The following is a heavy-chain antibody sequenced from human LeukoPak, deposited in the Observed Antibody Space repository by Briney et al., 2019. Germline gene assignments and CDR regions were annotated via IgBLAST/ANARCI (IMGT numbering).Heavy chain of an antibody. CDR3: ATLRLGELSPDDY. V-gene: IGHV3-23*01. CDR1: GFTFSSYG. J-gene: IGHJ4*02. Sequence: GGTLRLSCAASGFTFSSYGMSWVRQAPGKGLEWVSAISGSGGSTYYADSVKGRFTISRDNAKNSLYLQMNSLRAEDTAVYYCATLRLGELSPDDYWGQGTLVTVSS. CDR2: ISGSGGST. D-gene: IGHD3-16*02.